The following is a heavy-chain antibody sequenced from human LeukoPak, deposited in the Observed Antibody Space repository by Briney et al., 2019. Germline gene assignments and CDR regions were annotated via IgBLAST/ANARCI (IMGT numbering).Heavy chain of an antibody. CDR2: IYYSGST. V-gene: IGHV4-31*03. D-gene: IGHD5-24*01. CDR3: ARGEMRQYYFDY. Sequence: SETLSLTCTVSGGSISSGGYYWSWLRQHPGQGLEWIGYIYYSGSTYYNPSLKSRVTISVDTSKNQFSLKLSSVTAADTAVYYCARGEMRQYYFDYWGQGTLVTVSS. J-gene: IGHJ4*02. CDR1: GGSISSGGYY.